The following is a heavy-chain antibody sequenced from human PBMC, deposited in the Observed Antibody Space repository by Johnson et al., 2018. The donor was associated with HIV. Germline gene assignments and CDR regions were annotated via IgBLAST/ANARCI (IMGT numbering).Heavy chain of an antibody. V-gene: IGHV3-48*04. CDR3: ATRDPTYRPGAFDL. D-gene: IGHD1-14*01. CDR2: ISRSGSTL. CDR1: GFTFSSYG. Sequence: MLLVESGGGVVQPGRSLRLSCAASGFTFSSYGMHWVRQAPGKGLAWVSYISRSGSTLYYAVSVKGRFTIYRDNAKNSLYLHMNSLRAEDTAVYYCATRDPTYRPGAFDLWGQGTMVTISS. J-gene: IGHJ3*01.